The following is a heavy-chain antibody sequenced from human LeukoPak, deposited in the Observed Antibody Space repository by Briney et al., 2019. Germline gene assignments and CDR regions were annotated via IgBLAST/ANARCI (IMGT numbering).Heavy chain of an antibody. CDR2: ISGSGGST. D-gene: IGHD3-9*01. V-gene: IGHV3-23*01. J-gene: IGHJ3*02. Sequence: QPGGSLRLSCAASGFTFSSYAMSWVRRAPGKELEWVSAISGSGGSTYYADSVKGRFTISRDNSKNTLYLQMNSLRAEDTAVYYCAKDQWPFSYDILTGANAFDIWGQGTMVTVSS. CDR3: AKDQWPFSYDILTGANAFDI. CDR1: GFTFSSYA.